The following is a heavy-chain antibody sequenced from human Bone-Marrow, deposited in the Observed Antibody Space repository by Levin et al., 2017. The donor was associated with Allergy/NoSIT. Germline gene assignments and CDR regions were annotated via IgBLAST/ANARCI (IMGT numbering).Heavy chain of an antibody. CDR2: ISGNGVRT. V-gene: IGHV3-23*01. D-gene: IGHD1-26*01. J-gene: IGHJ1*01. Sequence: QPGESLKISCAGSGFTFSSYAMSWVRQAPGQGLEWVSTISGNGVRTYYADSVKGRFTISRDNSKNTLYLQMNSLRAEDTAVYYCAKPNPGPGGSYLFQHWGQGTLVTVSS. CDR3: AKPNPGPGGSYLFQH. CDR1: GFTFSSYA.